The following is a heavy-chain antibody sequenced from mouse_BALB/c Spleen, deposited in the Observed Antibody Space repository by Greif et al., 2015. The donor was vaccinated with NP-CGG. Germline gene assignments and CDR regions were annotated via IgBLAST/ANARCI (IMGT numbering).Heavy chain of an antibody. D-gene: IGHD2-14*01. CDR3: ARSGRYDGFDY. CDR1: GYTFTSYV. CDR2: INPYNDGT. J-gene: IGHJ2*01. V-gene: IGHV1-14*01. Sequence: EVQLQQSGPELAKPEASVKMSCKASGYTFTSYVMHWVKQKPGQGLEWIGYINPYNDGTKYNEKFKGKATLTSDKSSSTAYMELSSLTSEDSAVYYCARSGRYDGFDYWGQGTTLTVSS.